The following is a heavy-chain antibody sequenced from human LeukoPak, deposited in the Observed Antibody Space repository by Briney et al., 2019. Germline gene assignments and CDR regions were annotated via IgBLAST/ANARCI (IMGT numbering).Heavy chain of an antibody. CDR1: GGSISSGGYY. Sequence: SQTLSLTCSVSGGSISSGGYYWSWIRQHPGKGLEWIGCSYYRGRTYYNPSLRSLLTISLDTSHNQLSLEVRSVTAADTAVYYCAREGYCSTTSYCYFDSWGQGTLVTVSS. CDR2: SYYRGRT. J-gene: IGHJ4*02. CDR3: AREGYCSTTSYCYFDS. V-gene: IGHV4-31*01. D-gene: IGHD2-2*01.